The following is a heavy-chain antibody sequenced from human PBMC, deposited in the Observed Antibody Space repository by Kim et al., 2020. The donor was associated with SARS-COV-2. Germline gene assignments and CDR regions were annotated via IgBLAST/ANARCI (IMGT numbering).Heavy chain of an antibody. Sequence: ASVKVSCKASGYTFTGYYMHWVRQAPGQGLEWMGWINPNSGGTNYAQKFQGWVTMTRDTSISTAYMELSRLRSDDTAVYYCARDQSSWLPSSWFDPWGQGTLVTVSS. J-gene: IGHJ5*02. CDR2: INPNSGGT. CDR1: GYTFTGYY. CDR3: ARDQSSWLPSSWFDP. D-gene: IGHD6-13*01. V-gene: IGHV1-2*04.